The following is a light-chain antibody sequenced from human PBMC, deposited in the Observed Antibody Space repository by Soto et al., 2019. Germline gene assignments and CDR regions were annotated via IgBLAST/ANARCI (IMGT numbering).Light chain of an antibody. Sequence: EIVLTQSPATLSLSTGERATLSCRASQSVRSSLDWYPQTPGQAPSXLIYGASRRATGIPDQFSGSGAGTDCTRTISRLEPEDVEVDLCHQYGTSTRAFGRGTKVDIK. V-gene: IGKV3-20*01. CDR2: GAS. J-gene: IGKJ1*01. CDR1: QSVRSS. CDR3: HQYGTSTRA.